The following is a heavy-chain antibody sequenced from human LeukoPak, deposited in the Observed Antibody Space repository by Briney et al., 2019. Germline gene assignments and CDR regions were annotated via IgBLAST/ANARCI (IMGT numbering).Heavy chain of an antibody. CDR3: ARGSRSSGYYERGSGFQH. CDR1: GGSISSSSYY. J-gene: IGHJ1*01. D-gene: IGHD3-22*01. Sequence: SETLSLTCTVSGGSISSSSYYWGWIRQPPGKGLEWIGEINHSGSTNYNPSLKSRVTISVDTSKNQFSLKLSSVTAADTAVYYCARGSRSSGYYERGSGFQHWGQGTLVTVSS. CDR2: INHSGST. V-gene: IGHV4-39*07.